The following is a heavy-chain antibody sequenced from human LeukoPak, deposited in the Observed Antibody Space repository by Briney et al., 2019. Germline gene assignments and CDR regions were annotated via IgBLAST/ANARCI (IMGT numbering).Heavy chain of an antibody. CDR3: ASADSGSYYKIVDY. D-gene: IGHD3-10*01. Sequence: PGRSLRFSCAASGFTFSSYAMHWVRQAPGKGLEWVAVISYDGSNKYYADSVKGRFTISRDNSKNTLYLQMNSLRAEDTAVYYCASADSGSYYKIVDYWGQGTLVTVSS. J-gene: IGHJ4*02. CDR2: ISYDGSNK. V-gene: IGHV3-30*04. CDR1: GFTFSSYA.